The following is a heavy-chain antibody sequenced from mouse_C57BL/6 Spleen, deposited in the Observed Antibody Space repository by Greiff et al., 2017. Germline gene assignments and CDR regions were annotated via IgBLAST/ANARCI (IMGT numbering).Heavy chain of an antibody. V-gene: IGHV1-64*01. CDR2: IHPNSGST. CDR1: GYTFTSYW. J-gene: IGHJ2*01. Sequence: QVQLKQPGAELVKPGASVKLSCKASGYTFTSYWMHWVKQRPGQGLEWIGMIHPNSGSTNYNEKFKSKATLTVDKSSSTAYMQLSSLTSEDSAVYYCARHYYGSSYIDYWGQGTTLTVSS. D-gene: IGHD1-1*01. CDR3: ARHYYGSSYIDY.